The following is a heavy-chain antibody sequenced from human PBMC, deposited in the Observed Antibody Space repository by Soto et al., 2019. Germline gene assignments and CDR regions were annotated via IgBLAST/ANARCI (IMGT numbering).Heavy chain of an antibody. CDR3: ARDRYYYDSSGYYFWFDP. J-gene: IGHJ5*02. Sequence: LRLSCAASGFTVSSNYMSWVRQAPGKGLEWVSVIYSGGSTYYADSVKGRFTISRDNSKNTLYLQMNSLRAEDTAVYYCARDRYYYDSSGYYFWFDPWGQGTLVTVSS. D-gene: IGHD3-22*01. CDR1: GFTVSSNY. CDR2: IYSGGST. V-gene: IGHV3-66*01.